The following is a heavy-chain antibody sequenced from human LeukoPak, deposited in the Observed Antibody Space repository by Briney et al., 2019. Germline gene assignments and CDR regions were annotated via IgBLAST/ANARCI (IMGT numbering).Heavy chain of an antibody. V-gene: IGHV3-74*03. CDR1: GFTFSRYW. CDR3: ATDGRSSGWYGFDY. J-gene: IGHJ4*02. Sequence: GGSLRLSCAASGFTFSRYWMHWVRQAPGKGLVWVSRVNNDGSSTTYADSVKGRFTISRDNAKNTLYLQMNNLRAEDSAVYYCATDGRSSGWYGFDYWGQGTLVTVSS. D-gene: IGHD6-19*01. CDR2: VNNDGSST.